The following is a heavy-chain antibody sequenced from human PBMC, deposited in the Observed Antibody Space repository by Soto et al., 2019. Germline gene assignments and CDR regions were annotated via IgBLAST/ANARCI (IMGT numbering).Heavy chain of an antibody. Sequence: QVQLMQSGAEVKKPGASVKVSCKASGDTFTDYYIHWVRQAPGQGLEWMGTVNPSGGHTTYAQHSLGRVTTAXXXSXXTLYMELTSLTSDDTAIYYCARGGHVVVVTAALDYWGQGTLVTVSS. D-gene: IGHD2-21*02. CDR1: GDTFTDYY. CDR3: ARGGHVVVVTAALDY. CDR2: VNPSGGHT. J-gene: IGHJ4*02. V-gene: IGHV1-46*01.